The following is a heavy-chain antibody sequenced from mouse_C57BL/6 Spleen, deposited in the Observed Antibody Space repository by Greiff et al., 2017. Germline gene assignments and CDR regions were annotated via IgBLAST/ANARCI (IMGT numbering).Heavy chain of an antibody. V-gene: IGHV1-69*01. CDR2: IDPSDSYT. Sequence: VQLQQPGAELVMPGASVKLSCKASGYTFTSYWMHWVKQRPGQGLEWIGEIDPSDSYTNYNQKFKGKSTLTVDKSSSTAFMQLSSRTSEDSAVYYCARGFYGYYWYFDVWGTGTTVTVSS. CDR1: GYTFTSYW. J-gene: IGHJ1*03. CDR3: ARGFYGYYWYFDV. D-gene: IGHD2-2*01.